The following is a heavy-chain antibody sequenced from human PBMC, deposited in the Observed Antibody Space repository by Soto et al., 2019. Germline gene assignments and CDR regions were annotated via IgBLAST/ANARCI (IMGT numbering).Heavy chain of an antibody. CDR1: GYSFTSYW. CDR2: IYPSDSAT. Sequence: XESLNISCKGSGYSFTSYWIGWVRQMPGKGLEWMGIIYPSDSATRYSPSFQGQVTIPADKSISTAYLQWSGLKASDTAMYYCARRESAYYGMDVWGQGTTVTVSS. D-gene: IGHD3-3*01. J-gene: IGHJ6*02. CDR3: ARRESAYYGMDV. V-gene: IGHV5-51*01.